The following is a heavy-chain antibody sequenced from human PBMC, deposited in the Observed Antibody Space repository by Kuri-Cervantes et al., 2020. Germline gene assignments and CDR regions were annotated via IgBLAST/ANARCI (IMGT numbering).Heavy chain of an antibody. CDR1: GYSIRSGYY. J-gene: IGHJ4*02. V-gene: IGHV4-38-2*01. D-gene: IGHD6-13*01. Sequence: GSLRLSCAVSGYSIRSGYYWGWIRQPPGKGLQWIATVYHNGNTYYNPSLMGRITISIDMSKNQLSLKLSSVTAADTAVYFCARHELGIATVGYFDYWGQGALVTVSS. CDR2: VYHNGNT. CDR3: ARHELGIATVGYFDY.